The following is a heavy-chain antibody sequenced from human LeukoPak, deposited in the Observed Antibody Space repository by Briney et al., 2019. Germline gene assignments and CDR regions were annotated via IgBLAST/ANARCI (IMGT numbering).Heavy chain of an antibody. J-gene: IGHJ3*01. CDR2: FDPEDGET. Sequence: ASVKVSCKVSGYTLTELSMHWVRQAPGKGLEWMGGFDPEDGETIYAQKFQGRVTMTEDTSTDTAYMELRRLRSDDTAVYYCARRSAPGTFDGFDVWGQGTKVTVST. CDR3: ARRSAPGTFDGFDV. CDR1: GYTLTELS. V-gene: IGHV1-24*01. D-gene: IGHD6-13*01.